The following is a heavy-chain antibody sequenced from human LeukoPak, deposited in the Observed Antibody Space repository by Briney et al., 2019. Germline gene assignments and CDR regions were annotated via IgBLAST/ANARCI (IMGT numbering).Heavy chain of an antibody. V-gene: IGHV4-61*01. CDR2: ISYSGGT. CDR1: GDSVSSSSYF. Sequence: PSETLSLTCTVSGDSVSSSSYFWSWIRQPPGKGLEWIGYISYSGGTKYNPSLKGRVAISADTSKNQFSLHLNSVTAADTAVYYCARNPQGRYGGQSWAEYFQDWGQGTLVTVSA. J-gene: IGHJ1*01. CDR3: ARNPQGRYGGQSWAEYFQD. D-gene: IGHD4-23*01.